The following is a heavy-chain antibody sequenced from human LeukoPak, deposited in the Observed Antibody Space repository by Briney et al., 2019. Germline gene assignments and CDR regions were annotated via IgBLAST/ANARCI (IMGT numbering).Heavy chain of an antibody. CDR3: ARDGRITIFGVVPGMDV. V-gene: IGHV3-21*01. Sequence: GGSLRLSCAASGFTFSSYEMNWVRQAPGKGLEWVSSISSSSSYIYYADSVKGRFTISRDNAKNSLYLQMNSLRAEDTAVYYCARDGRITIFGVVPGMDVWGKGTTVTVSS. CDR2: ISSSSSYI. D-gene: IGHD3-3*01. J-gene: IGHJ6*04. CDR1: GFTFSSYE.